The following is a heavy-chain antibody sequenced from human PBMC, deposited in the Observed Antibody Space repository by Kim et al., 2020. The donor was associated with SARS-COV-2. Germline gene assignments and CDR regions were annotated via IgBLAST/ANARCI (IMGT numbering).Heavy chain of an antibody. Sequence: KGRFTISRDDSKSIAYLQMNSLKTEDTAVYYCTRGTTYYYGSRSYYEFDYWGQGTLVTVSS. D-gene: IGHD3-10*01. CDR3: TRGTTYYYGSRSYYEFDY. V-gene: IGHV3-49*02. J-gene: IGHJ4*02.